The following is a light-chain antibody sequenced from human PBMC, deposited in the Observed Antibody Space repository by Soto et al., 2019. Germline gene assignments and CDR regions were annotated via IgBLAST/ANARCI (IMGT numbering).Light chain of an antibody. Sequence: IQLTQSPSSLSASVGARVTITCRASEGISSHLGWYQQKPGKAPKLLIYAASTLQTGVPSRFSGGGSGTDFTLTLSSLQPEDFATYYCQQVNSFPSTFGQGTRLEIK. J-gene: IGKJ5*01. CDR1: EGISSH. CDR2: AAS. CDR3: QQVNSFPST. V-gene: IGKV1-9*01.